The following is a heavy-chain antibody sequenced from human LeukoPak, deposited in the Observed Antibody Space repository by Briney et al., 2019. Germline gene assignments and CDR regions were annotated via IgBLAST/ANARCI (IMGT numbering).Heavy chain of an antibody. CDR2: ISSSSSTI. D-gene: IGHD3-3*01. Sequence: PGGSLRLSCAASGFTFSSYSMNWVRQAPGKGLEWVSYISSSSSTIYYADSVKGRFTISRDNAKNSLYLQMNSLRAEDTAVYYCAKSRRDYSFWSGYYWGQGTLVTVSS. CDR3: AKSRRDYSFWSGYY. V-gene: IGHV3-48*04. CDR1: GFTFSSYS. J-gene: IGHJ4*02.